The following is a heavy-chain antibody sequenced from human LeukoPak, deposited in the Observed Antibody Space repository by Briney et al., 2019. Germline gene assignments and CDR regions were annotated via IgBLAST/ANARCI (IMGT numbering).Heavy chain of an antibody. J-gene: IGHJ6*03. CDR3: AKAHPRGDYMDV. Sequence: GWSLRLSCTGSGFTFGDYAMTWVRQAPGKGLEWVAVISYDGSNKYYADSVKGRFTISRDNSKNTLYLQMNSLRAEDTAVYYCAKAHPRGDYMDVWGKGTTVTVSS. D-gene: IGHD3-10*01. V-gene: IGHV3-30*04. CDR2: ISYDGSNK. CDR1: GFTFGDYA.